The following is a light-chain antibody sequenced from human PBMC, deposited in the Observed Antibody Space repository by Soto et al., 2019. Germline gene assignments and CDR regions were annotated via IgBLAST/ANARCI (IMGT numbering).Light chain of an antibody. J-gene: IGKJ3*01. Sequence: DIQMTKSPSSLSASVGDRVTITCQASHDITNYLNWYQHKPGKAPKLLIYGASNLETGVPSRFSGSGSGTDFTFTISSLQPEDIATCYCQYCDYLPLFGPGTTVDFK. V-gene: IGKV1-33*01. CDR1: HDITNY. CDR2: GAS. CDR3: QYCDYLPL.